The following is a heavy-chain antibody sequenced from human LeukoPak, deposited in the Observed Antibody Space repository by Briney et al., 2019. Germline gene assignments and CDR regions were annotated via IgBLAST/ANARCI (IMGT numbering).Heavy chain of an antibody. CDR2: IKQEGSEK. CDR3: ARGFELDY. J-gene: IGHJ4*02. Sequence: PGGSLRPSCAASGFTFSSFWRSWVAKAPGKGLEWEANIKQEGSEKYYVGSVKGRFTISRDDARNSLYLQMNSLRAEDTAEYFCARGFELDYWGQGTLVTVSS. V-gene: IGHV3-7*01. CDR1: GFTFSSFW.